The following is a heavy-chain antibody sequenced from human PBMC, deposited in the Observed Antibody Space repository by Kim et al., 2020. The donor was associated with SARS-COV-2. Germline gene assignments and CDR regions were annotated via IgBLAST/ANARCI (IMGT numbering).Heavy chain of an antibody. CDR1: GGSISSSSYY. CDR3: ARQGAVAVYYYFDY. D-gene: IGHD6-19*01. CDR2: IYYSGST. Sequence: SETLSLTCTVSGGSISSSSYYWGWIRQPPGKGLEWIGSIYYSGSTYYNPSLKSRVTISVDTSKNQFSLKLSSVTAADTAVYYCARQGAVAVYYYFDYWGQGTLVTVSS. V-gene: IGHV4-39*07. J-gene: IGHJ4*02.